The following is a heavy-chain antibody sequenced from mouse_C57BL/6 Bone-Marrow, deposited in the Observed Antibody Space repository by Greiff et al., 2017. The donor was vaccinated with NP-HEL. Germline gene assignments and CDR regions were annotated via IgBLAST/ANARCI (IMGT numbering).Heavy chain of an antibody. CDR2: IHPTSGST. D-gene: IGHD1-1*01. Sequence: QVQLKQPGAELVKPGASVKLSCKASGYTFTSYWMHWVKQRPGQGLEWIGMIHPTSGSTNYNEKFKSKATLTVDKSSSTAYMQLSSLTSEDSAVYYCAREDYGSSYWYFDVWGTGTTVTVSS. J-gene: IGHJ1*03. CDR3: AREDYGSSYWYFDV. CDR1: GYTFTSYW. V-gene: IGHV1-64*01.